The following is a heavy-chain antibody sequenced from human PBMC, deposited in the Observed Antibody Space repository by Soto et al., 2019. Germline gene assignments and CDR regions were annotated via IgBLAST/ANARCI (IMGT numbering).Heavy chain of an antibody. CDR3: ARVGRDYGDSIYYYGMYF. J-gene: IGHJ6*02. V-gene: IGHV4-30-4*01. CDR1: GGSISNENYY. Sequence: SETLSLTCTVSGGSISNENYYWNWIRQPPGKGLEWIGYIYYSGNTYYNPSLQSRLTISVDTSKNQFSLKLSSVTAADTAVYYCARVGRDYGDSIYYYGMYFWGQGTSVTVSS. CDR2: IYYSGNT. D-gene: IGHD4-17*01.